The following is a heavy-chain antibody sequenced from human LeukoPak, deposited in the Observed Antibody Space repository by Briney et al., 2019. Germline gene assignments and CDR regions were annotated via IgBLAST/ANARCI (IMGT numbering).Heavy chain of an antibody. V-gene: IGHV4-38-2*02. Sequence: PSETLSLTCTVSGYSISSGYYWGWIRQPPGKGLEWIGSIYHSGSTYYNPSLKSRVTISVDTSKNQFSLKLSSVTAADTAVYYCARAMATTYYYYYYMDVWGKGTTVTVSS. D-gene: IGHD5-24*01. J-gene: IGHJ6*03. CDR2: IYHSGST. CDR3: ARAMATTYYYYYYMDV. CDR1: GYSISSGYY.